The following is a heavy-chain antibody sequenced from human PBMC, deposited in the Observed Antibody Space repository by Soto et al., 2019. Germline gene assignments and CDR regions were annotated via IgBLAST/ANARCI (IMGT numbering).Heavy chain of an antibody. J-gene: IGHJ4*02. CDR2: IWNDGSNE. V-gene: IGHV3-33*01. CDR3: ARDQTDSGGYSDS. CDR1: GFPFSSFG. Sequence: QVQLVESGGGVVQPGGSLRLSCEASGFPFSSFGIHWVRKAPGKGLEWLAIIWNDGSNEYYADSVKGRFTISRDNSKNTVYLQVSNLRAEDTAVYFCARDQTDSGGYSDSWGQGTLVTVSS. D-gene: IGHD2-15*01.